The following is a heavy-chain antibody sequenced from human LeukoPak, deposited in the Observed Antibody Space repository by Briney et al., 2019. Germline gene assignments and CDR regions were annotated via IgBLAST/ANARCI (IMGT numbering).Heavy chain of an antibody. CDR1: GGSFSGYY. J-gene: IGHJ6*03. V-gene: IGHV4-34*01. CDR2: INHSGST. CDR3: ARDVRYSSSYYYYHYMDV. Sequence: SETLSLTCAVYGGSFSGYYWSWIRQPPGKGLEWIGEINHSGSTNYNPSLKSRVTISVDTSKNQFSLNLSSVTAADTAAYYCARDVRYSSSYYYYHYMDVWGKGTTVTVSS. D-gene: IGHD6-6*01.